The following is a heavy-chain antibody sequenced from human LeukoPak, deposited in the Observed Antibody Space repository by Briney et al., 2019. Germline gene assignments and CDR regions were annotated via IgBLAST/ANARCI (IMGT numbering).Heavy chain of an antibody. J-gene: IGHJ6*04. D-gene: IGHD6-13*01. CDR2: IYHSGST. CDR1: GGSISSSNW. Sequence: SGTLSLTCAVSGGSISSSNWWSWVRQPPGKGLEWIGEIYHSGSTNYNPSLKSRVTISVGKSKNQFSLKLSSVTAADTAVYYCARDRAYSSSWPYYYYGMDVWGKGTTVTVSS. CDR3: ARDRAYSSSWPYYYYGMDV. V-gene: IGHV4-4*02.